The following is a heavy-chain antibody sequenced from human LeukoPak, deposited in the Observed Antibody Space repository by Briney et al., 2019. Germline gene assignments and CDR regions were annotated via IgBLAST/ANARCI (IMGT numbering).Heavy chain of an antibody. CDR3: AKAYSGSSPIDY. V-gene: IGHV4-34*01. J-gene: IGHJ4*02. CDR2: INHSGST. CDR1: GGSFSGYY. Sequence: SETLSLTCAVYGGSFSGYYWSWIRQPPGKGLEWIGEINHSGSTNYNPSLKSRVTISVDTSKNQFSLKLSSVTAADTAVYYCAKAYSGSSPIDYWGQGTLVTVSS. D-gene: IGHD1-26*01.